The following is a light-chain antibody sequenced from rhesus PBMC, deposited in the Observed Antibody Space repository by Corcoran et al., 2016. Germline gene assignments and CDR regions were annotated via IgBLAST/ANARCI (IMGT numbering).Light chain of an antibody. CDR2: DST. CDR1: QSVGSS. J-gene: IGKJ1*01. CDR3: QKYRTSPWT. Sequence: QVILTQSPATLSLSPGERATLSCRASQSVGSSLAWYQQKPGHAPTLLLYDSTNRATGIPDRVSGSGSWTAFSLTISSLQPEDFVVYYCQKYRTSPWTFGQGTKVEIK. V-gene: IGKV3-53*01.